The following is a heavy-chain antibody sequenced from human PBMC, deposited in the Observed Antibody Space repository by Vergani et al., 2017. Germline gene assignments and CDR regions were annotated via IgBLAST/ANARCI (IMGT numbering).Heavy chain of an antibody. CDR2: IRSKAYGGTT. Sequence: EVQLVESGGGLVKPGRSLRLSCTASGFTFGDYAMSWFRQAPGKGLEWVGFIRSKAYGGTTEYAASVKGRFTISRDDSKSIAYLQMNSLKTEDTAVYYCARGSYGGNYYYYYYMDVWGKGTTVTVSS. J-gene: IGHJ6*03. CDR1: GFTFGDYA. D-gene: IGHD4-23*01. V-gene: IGHV3-49*05. CDR3: ARGSYGGNYYYYYYMDV.